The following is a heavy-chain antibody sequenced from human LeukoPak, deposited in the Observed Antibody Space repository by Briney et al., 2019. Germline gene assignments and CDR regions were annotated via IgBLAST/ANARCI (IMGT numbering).Heavy chain of an antibody. J-gene: IGHJ4*02. CDR1: GYPFTSYA. V-gene: IGHV1-3*01. Sequence: GASVKVSCTTSGYPFTSYAMHWVRQAPGQRLEWMGWINVGNGNTEYSHKFQGRLTITSDTPATTTYMEVSSLRSEDTAVYYCARVDGSGPNAPSDCWGQGSLVTVSS. CDR2: INVGNGNT. CDR3: ARVDGSGPNAPSDC. D-gene: IGHD3-10*01.